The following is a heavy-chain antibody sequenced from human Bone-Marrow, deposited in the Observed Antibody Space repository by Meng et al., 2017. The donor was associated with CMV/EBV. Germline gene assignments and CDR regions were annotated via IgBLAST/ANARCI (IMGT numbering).Heavy chain of an antibody. CDR3: ARVRWVGADL. D-gene: IGHD1-26*01. CDR1: GYTLTSYY. Sequence: SCQASGYTLTSYYMHWVRPAPGQGLEWMGIINPSGGSTSYAQKFQGRVTMTRDTSTSTVYMELSSLRSEDTAVYYCARVRWVGADLWGQGTLVTVSS. CDR2: INPSGGST. V-gene: IGHV1-46*01. J-gene: IGHJ4*02.